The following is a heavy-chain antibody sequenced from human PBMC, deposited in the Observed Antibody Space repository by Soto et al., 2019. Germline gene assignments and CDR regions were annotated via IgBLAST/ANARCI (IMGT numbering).Heavy chain of an antibody. D-gene: IGHD3-16*01. CDR2: IKSDGTST. Sequence: GSLRLSCVASGLSFDNYGMSWVRQAPGKGLEWVSAIKSDGTSTYYAASVKDRFTISRDNSKNTLYLQLNSLRAEDTAIYYCAQLGLMTFSHKHYFNHWGRGTLVTVSS. CDR1: GLSFDNYG. CDR3: AQLGLMTFSHKHYFNH. V-gene: IGHV3-23*01. J-gene: IGHJ4*02.